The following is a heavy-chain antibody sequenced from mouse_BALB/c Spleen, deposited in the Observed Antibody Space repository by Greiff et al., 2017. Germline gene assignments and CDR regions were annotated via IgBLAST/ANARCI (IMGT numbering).Heavy chain of an antibody. J-gene: IGHJ4*01. Sequence: VQLQQSGAELVKPGASVKLPCTASGFNIKDTYMHWVKQRPEQGLEWIGRIDPANGNTKYDPKFQGKATITADTSSNTAYLQLSSLTSEDTAVYYCAFYDGYYYAMDYWGQGTSVTVSS. CDR3: AFYDGYYYAMDY. CDR1: GFNIKDTY. CDR2: IDPANGNT. V-gene: IGHV14-3*02. D-gene: IGHD2-3*01.